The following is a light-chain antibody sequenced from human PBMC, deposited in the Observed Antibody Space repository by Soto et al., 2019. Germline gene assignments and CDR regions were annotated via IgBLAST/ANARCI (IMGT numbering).Light chain of an antibody. J-gene: IGKJ1*01. CDR3: QQYDSYSWT. CDR1: QSVSNW. Sequence: DIQMTQSPCTLSASVGERVTITCRASQSVSNWLAWYQQKPGKAPKLLIYDVSSLKSGVPSRFSGSGSGTELILTISSLQPDDFATYYCQQYDSYSWTFGQGTKV. CDR2: DVS. V-gene: IGKV1-5*01.